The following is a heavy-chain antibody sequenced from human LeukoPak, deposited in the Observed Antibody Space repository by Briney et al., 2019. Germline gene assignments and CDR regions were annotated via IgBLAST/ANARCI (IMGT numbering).Heavy chain of an antibody. Sequence: PGGSLRLSCAASGFTFSSYAMHWVRQAPGKGLEWVAVISYDGSNKYYADSVKGRFTISRDNSKNTLYLQMNSLRAEDTAVYYCARLDTMVRGAKYYYYGMDVWGQGTTVTVSS. V-gene: IGHV3-30-3*01. CDR1: GFTFSSYA. CDR3: ARLDTMVRGAKYYYYGMDV. CDR2: ISYDGSNK. D-gene: IGHD3-10*01. J-gene: IGHJ6*02.